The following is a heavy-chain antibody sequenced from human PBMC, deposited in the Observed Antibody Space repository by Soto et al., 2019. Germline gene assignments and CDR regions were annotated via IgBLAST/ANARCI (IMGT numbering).Heavy chain of an antibody. CDR1: GYTFTNYY. D-gene: IGHD6-13*01. V-gene: IGHV1-46*01. CDR3: ARDLAAGDH. J-gene: IGHJ4*02. Sequence: QGQLVLSGAEVKKLGASVKVSCKASGYTFTNYYIHWVRQAPGQGLEWMGIINPTSGSTNYAQKFQGIVTLTYDTSTTTVYMELSGLRSEETAVLYCARDLAAGDHWGQGTLVTVSS. CDR2: INPTSGST.